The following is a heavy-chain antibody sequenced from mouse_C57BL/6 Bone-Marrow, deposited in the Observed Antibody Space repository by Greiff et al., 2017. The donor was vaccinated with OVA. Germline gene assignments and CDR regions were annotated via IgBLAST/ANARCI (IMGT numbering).Heavy chain of an antibody. CDR1: GYAFSSSW. CDR2: ISPGDGDT. D-gene: IGHD2-5*01. V-gene: IGHV1-82*01. J-gene: IGHJ3*01. CDR3: ASVYYSKGAWFAY. Sequence: VQLQQSGPELVKPGASVKISCKASGYAFSSSWMNWVKQRPGKGLEWIGRISPGDGDTNYNGKFKGKATLTADKSSSTAYMQLSSLTSEDSAVYFCASVYYSKGAWFAYWGQGTLVTVSA.